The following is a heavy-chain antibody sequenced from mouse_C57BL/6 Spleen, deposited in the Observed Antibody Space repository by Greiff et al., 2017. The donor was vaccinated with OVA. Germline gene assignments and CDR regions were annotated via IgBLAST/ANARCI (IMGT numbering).Heavy chain of an antibody. CDR2: INPNNGGT. V-gene: IGHV1-26*01. J-gene: IGHJ3*01. CDR3: AKGLYYGSFAY. D-gene: IGHD2-2*01. Sequence: VQLQQSGPELVKPGASVKISCKASGYTFTDYYMNWVKQSHGKSLEWIGDINPNNGGTSYNQKFKGKATLTVDKSSSTAYMELRSLTSEDSAVYYCAKGLYYGSFAYWGQGTLVTVSA. CDR1: GYTFTDYY.